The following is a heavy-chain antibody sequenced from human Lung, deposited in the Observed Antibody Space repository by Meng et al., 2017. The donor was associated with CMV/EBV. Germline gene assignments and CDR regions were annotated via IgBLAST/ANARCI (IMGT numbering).Heavy chain of an antibody. V-gene: IGHV3-30*02. CDR2: IRNDESDK. CDR1: GFTFSIYC. Sequence: LGGAGGGVVQTGGFLSLSCAASGFTFSIYCMHWVRQAPGKGPEWVAFIRNDESDKYYGDSVKGRFTISRDTSKNTVDLQMNSLRTEDTAVYYCAKDDPVFHYWGQGTLVTVSS. CDR3: AKDDPVFHY. J-gene: IGHJ4*02.